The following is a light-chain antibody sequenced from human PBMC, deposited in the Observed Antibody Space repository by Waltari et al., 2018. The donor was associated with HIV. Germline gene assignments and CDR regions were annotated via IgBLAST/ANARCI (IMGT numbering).Light chain of an antibody. J-gene: IGLJ3*02. Sequence: QSVLTQRPTSSGTPGHRVPIYSSGSTSNIGINYVYWYQQLPGTAPKLLISWDNQRPSGVPGRFSGSKSGTSASLAISGLRSEDEADYYCAAWDDSLSGRVFGGGTNLTVL. CDR3: AAWDDSLSGRV. V-gene: IGLV1-47*01. CDR2: WDN. CDR1: TSNIGINY.